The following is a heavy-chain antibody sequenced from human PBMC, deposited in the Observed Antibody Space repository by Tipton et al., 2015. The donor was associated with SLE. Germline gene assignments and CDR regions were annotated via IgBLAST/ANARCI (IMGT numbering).Heavy chain of an antibody. D-gene: IGHD3-10*01. Sequence: TLSLTCTVSGGSISSYYWSWIRQPPGKGLEWIGYIYYSGSTNYSGSTNYNHSLKSRVTISLDTSKSQFSLKLSSVTAADTAVYYCARGGVLGFHPSAFDIWGQGTMVTVSS. CDR1: GGSISSYY. CDR3: ARGGVLGFHPSAFDI. CDR2: IYYSGSTNYSGST. J-gene: IGHJ3*02. V-gene: IGHV4-59*01.